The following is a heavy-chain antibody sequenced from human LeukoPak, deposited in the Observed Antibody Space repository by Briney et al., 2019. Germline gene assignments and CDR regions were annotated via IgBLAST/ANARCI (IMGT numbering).Heavy chain of an antibody. Sequence: GASVKVSCKASGYTFTCYYLHWVRQAPGQGLEWMGWINPNTGGTNYAQNFQGRVTMTRDTSISTAYMEVTRLRSDDTAVYYCARALVPAAQRLSSWGQGTLVTVSS. V-gene: IGHV1-2*02. D-gene: IGHD2-2*01. J-gene: IGHJ5*02. CDR1: GYTFTCYY. CDR3: ARALVPAAQRLSS. CDR2: INPNTGGT.